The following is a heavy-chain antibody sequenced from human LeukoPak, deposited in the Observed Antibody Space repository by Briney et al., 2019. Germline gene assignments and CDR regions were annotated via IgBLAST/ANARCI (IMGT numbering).Heavy chain of an antibody. J-gene: IGHJ6*02. CDR3: ARDSGSYYYYGMDV. CDR1: GYTFTSYG. CDR2: ISACNGNT. D-gene: IGHD1-26*01. Sequence: ASVKVSCKASGYTFTSYGISWVRQAPGHGLEWMGWISACNGNTNYAQKLQGRVTMTTDTSTSTAYMELRSLRSDDTAVYYCARDSGSYYYYGMDVWGQGTTVTVSS. V-gene: IGHV1-18*01.